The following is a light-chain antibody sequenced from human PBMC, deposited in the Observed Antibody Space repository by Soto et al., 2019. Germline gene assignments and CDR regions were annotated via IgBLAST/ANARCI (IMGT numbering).Light chain of an antibody. J-gene: IGLJ1*01. CDR2: EVS. CDR1: SRDVGVFNY. Sequence: QSLLTQPASVSGCPGQSFTISCTGTSRDVGVFNYVSWYQQHPGKAPKLMTYEVSNRPSGVSSRFSRSKSAITAALTISGLQAEVEADYYCCSYIIWSRVFGTGTKVTAL. CDR3: CSYIIWSRV. V-gene: IGLV2-14*01.